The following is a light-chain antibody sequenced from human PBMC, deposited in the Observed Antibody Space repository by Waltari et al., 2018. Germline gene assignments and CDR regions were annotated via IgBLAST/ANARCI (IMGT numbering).Light chain of an antibody. CDR1: QSLLYSSNNKNY. Sequence: DIVMTQSPDSLTVSLGERATINCKSSQSLLYSSNNKNYLAWYQQRPGHPPKLLIYWASTRESGVPDRFSGSGSATDFTLTISSLQAEDVALYYCQQYYTTPLTFGGGTKVEIK. J-gene: IGKJ4*01. CDR3: QQYYTTPLT. V-gene: IGKV4-1*01. CDR2: WAS.